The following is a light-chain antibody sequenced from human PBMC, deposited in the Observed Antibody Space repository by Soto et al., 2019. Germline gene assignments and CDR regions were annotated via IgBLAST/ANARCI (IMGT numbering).Light chain of an antibody. CDR1: SSDVGGSNH. Sequence: QSVLAQPASVSDSPGQSITISCTGTSSDVGGSNHVSWYQQHPGKAPKLMIYDVTNRPSGVSHRSSGSKSGSTASLIIPGLQAEDVADYYCVSFTSSTTYVFGTGTKVTVL. CDR2: DVT. V-gene: IGLV2-14*01. J-gene: IGLJ1*01. CDR3: VSFTSSTTYV.